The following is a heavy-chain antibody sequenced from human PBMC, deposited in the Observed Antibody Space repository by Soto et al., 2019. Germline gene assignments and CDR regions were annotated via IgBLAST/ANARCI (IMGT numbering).Heavy chain of an antibody. CDR1: GFMFSNLE. V-gene: IGHV3-48*03. D-gene: IGHD3-9*01. CDR3: ATALPYFRNCVGHRD. Sequence: EVQLVESGGGLVQAGGSLRLSCAASGFMFSNLEMNWVRQAPGKGLEWVSYITSRGDTQYYADSVKGRFTISRDNAKNFLVFEMSRPRPEGPVVYFWATALPYFRNCVGHRDLGPGNLVTVS. J-gene: IGHJ4*02. CDR2: ITSRGDTQ.